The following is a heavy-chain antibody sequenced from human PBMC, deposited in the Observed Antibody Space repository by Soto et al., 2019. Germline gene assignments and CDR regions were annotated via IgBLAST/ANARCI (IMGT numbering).Heavy chain of an antibody. V-gene: IGHV1-18*01. CDR1: GYTFTSYG. CDR3: ATAPISSGYYYY. CDR2: ISAYNGNT. Sequence: ASVNVSCKASGYTFTSYGISWVRQAPGQGLEWMGWISAYNGNTNYAQKLQGRVTMTTDTSTSTAYMELRSLRSEDTAVYYCATAPISSGYYYYWGQGTLVTVSS. J-gene: IGHJ4*02. D-gene: IGHD3-22*01.